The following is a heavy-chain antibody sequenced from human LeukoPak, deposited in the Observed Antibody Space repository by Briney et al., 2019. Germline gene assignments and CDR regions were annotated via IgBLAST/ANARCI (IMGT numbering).Heavy chain of an antibody. D-gene: IGHD3-10*01. CDR1: GYSISSGYY. J-gene: IGHJ4*02. Sequence: SETLSLTCAVSGYSISSGYYWGWIRQPPGKGLEWIGSIYHSGSTYYNPSLKSRVTISVDTSKNQFSLKLSSVPAADTAVYYCARGPTYYYGSGSYYLDYWGQGTLVTVSS. V-gene: IGHV4-38-2*01. CDR2: IYHSGST. CDR3: ARGPTYYYGSGSYYLDY.